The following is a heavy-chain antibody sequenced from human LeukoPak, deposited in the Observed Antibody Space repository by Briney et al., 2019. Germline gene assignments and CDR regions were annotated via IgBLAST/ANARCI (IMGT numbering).Heavy chain of an antibody. Sequence: GGSLRLSCAASGFTFSSYGMHWVRQAPGKGLEWVAVISYDGSNKYYADSVKGRFTISRDNSKNTLYLQMNSLRAEDTAVYYCAKGPDDYDFWSGYGYYYYYMDVWGKGTTVTVSS. D-gene: IGHD3-3*01. J-gene: IGHJ6*03. CDR2: ISYDGSNK. V-gene: IGHV3-30*18. CDR3: AKGPDDYDFWSGYGYYYYYMDV. CDR1: GFTFSSYG.